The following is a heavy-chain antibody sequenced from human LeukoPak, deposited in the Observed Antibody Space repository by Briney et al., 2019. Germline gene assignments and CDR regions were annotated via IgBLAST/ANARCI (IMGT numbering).Heavy chain of an antibody. D-gene: IGHD3-10*01. V-gene: IGHV1-2*02. J-gene: IGHJ4*02. CDR2: INPNSGGT. CDR3: ASVLWGSGSYYNEGH. Sequence: ASVKVSCKASGGTFSSYAISWVRQAPGQGLEWMGWINPNSGGTNYAQKFQGRVTMTRDTSISTAYMELSRLRSDDTAVYYCASVLWGSGSYYNEGHWGQGTLVTVSS. CDR1: GGTFSSYA.